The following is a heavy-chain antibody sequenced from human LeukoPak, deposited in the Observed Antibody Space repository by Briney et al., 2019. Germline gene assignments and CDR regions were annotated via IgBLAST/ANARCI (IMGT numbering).Heavy chain of an antibody. D-gene: IGHD4-17*01. CDR1: GFTFSRYW. Sequence: PGGSLRLSCAASGFTFSRYWMHWVRQAPGMGLVWVSRITGDGISTSYADSVKGRFTISRDNAKNTLYLQMISLRAEDTAVYYCARDTGWYFDLWGRGTLVTVSS. V-gene: IGHV3-74*01. CDR2: ITGDGIST. CDR3: ARDTGWYFDL. J-gene: IGHJ2*01.